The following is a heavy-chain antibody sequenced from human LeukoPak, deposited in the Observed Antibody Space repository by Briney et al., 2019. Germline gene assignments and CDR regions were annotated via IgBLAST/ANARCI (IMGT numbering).Heavy chain of an antibody. CDR3: ARGTVWFGELFPGGFDY. CDR1: GYTFTSYY. CDR2: INPSGGST. V-gene: IGHV1-46*01. Sequence: ASVKVSCKASGYTFTSYYMHWVRQAPGQGLEWMGIINPSGGSTSYAQKFQGRVTMTRNTSISTAYMELSSLRSEDTAVYYCARGTVWFGELFPGGFDYWGQGTLVTVSS. J-gene: IGHJ4*02. D-gene: IGHD3-10*01.